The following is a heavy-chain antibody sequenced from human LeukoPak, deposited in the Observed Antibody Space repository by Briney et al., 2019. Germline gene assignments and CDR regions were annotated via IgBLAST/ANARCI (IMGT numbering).Heavy chain of an antibody. J-gene: IGHJ6*04. CDR1: GFTFSSYN. D-gene: IGHD3-9*01. V-gene: IGHV3-21*01. CDR2: ISSSSSYI. CDR3: ALSSYYDILTGYYPFYYGMDV. Sequence: GGSLRLSCAASGFTFSSYNMNWVRQAPGEGLEWVSSISSSSSYIYYADSVKGRFTISRDNAKNSLYLQMNSLRAEDTAVYYCALSSYYDILTGYYPFYYGMDVWGKGTTVTVSS.